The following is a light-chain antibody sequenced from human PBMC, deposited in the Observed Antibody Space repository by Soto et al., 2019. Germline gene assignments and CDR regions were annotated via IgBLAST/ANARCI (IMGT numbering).Light chain of an antibody. CDR2: AAS. CDR3: QQYGSPPPT. J-gene: IGKJ4*01. CDR1: QSVSSTY. Sequence: EIVLTQSPGTLSLSPGERATLSCRASQSVSSTYLAWYQQKPGQAPRLLIYAASSRATGIPDRFSGSGSGTDFTLTISRLEPEDFALYYCQQYGSPPPTFGGGTKVEIK. V-gene: IGKV3-20*01.